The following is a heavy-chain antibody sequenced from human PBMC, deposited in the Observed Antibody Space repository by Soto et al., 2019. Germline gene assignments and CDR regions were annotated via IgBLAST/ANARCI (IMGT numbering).Heavy chain of an antibody. CDR3: ARDPNPAWTWGYYYYGMDV. D-gene: IGHD7-27*01. CDR1: GFTFSSYA. CDR2: ISYDGSNK. Sequence: QVQLVESGGGVFQPGRSLRLSCAASGFTFSSYAMHWVRQAPGTGLEWVAIISYDGSNKYYADSVKGRFTISRDNSKNTLYLQMNSLRAEDAAVYYCARDPNPAWTWGYYYYGMDVWGQGTTVTVSS. J-gene: IGHJ6*02. V-gene: IGHV3-30-3*01.